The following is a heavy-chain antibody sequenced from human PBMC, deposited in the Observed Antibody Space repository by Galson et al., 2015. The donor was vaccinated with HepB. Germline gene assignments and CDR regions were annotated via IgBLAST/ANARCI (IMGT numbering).Heavy chain of an antibody. Sequence: SVKVSCKASGYTFIGYHIHWVRQAPGQGLEWMGHVDPNNGVTNYGQKFHGRITVSRDTSINTVYMELNSLISDDTAVYYCARDLDYGGVYGSTWYFDYWGQGTLVTVSS. CDR2: VDPNNGVT. CDR3: ARDLDYGGVYGSTWYFDY. V-gene: IGHV1-2*06. J-gene: IGHJ4*02. CDR1: GYTFIGYH. D-gene: IGHD4-23*01.